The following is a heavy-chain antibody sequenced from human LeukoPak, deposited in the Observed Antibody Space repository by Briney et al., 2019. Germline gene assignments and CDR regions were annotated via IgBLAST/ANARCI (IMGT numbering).Heavy chain of an antibody. D-gene: IGHD1-26*01. J-gene: IGHJ4*02. CDR1: GFTFSNAL. CDR3: TTDPVGPALES. Sequence: GGSLRPSCAASGFTFSNALMSWVRQAPGKGLEWVGRIKTKTDGGTTDYAAPVKGRFTISRDDSKNTLYLQMSSLKTEDTAVYYCTTDPVGPALESWGQGTLVTVSS. CDR2: IKTKTDGGTT. V-gene: IGHV3-15*01.